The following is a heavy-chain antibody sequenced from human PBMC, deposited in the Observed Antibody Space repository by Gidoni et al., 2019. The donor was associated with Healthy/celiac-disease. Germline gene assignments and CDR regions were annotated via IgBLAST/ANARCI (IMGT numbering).Heavy chain of an antibody. Sequence: QVQLVESGGVVVQPGRSLRLSCAASGFTFSSYGMHWVRQAPGTGLEWVAVISYDGSNKYYADSVKGRFTISRDNSKNTLYLQMNSLRAEDTAVYYCAKDLYYGSGNYYYYYGMDVWGQGTTVTVSS. CDR1: GFTFSSYG. CDR3: AKDLYYGSGNYYYYYGMDV. CDR2: ISYDGSNK. V-gene: IGHV3-30*18. D-gene: IGHD3-10*01. J-gene: IGHJ6*02.